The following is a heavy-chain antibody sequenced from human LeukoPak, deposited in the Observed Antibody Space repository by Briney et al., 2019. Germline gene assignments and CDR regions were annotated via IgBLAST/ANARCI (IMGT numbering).Heavy chain of an antibody. CDR2: IWYDGSNK. D-gene: IGHD3-3*01. CDR1: GFTFRNYG. Sequence: GGSLRLSCTASGFTFRNYGMNWVRQAPGKGLEWVAGIWYDGSNKDYVDSVRGRFTISRDNSRNTVYLQVNSLRAEDTAVYYCARDQYDFWSGYFPYWGQGTLVTVSS. J-gene: IGHJ4*02. V-gene: IGHV3-33*01. CDR3: ARDQYDFWSGYFPY.